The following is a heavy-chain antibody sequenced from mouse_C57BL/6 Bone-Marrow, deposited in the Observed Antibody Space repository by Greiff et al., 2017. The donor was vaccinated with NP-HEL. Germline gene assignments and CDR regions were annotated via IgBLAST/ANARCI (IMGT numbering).Heavy chain of an antibody. J-gene: IGHJ3*01. CDR3: ARHEYWAWFAY. CDR1: GFTFSDYY. V-gene: IGHV5-12*01. CDR2: ISNGGGSP. D-gene: IGHD4-1*01. Sequence: EVQGVESGGGLVQPGGSLKLSCAASGFTFSDYYMYWVRQTPEKRLAWVAYISNGGGSPYYPDTVKGRFPISRDNAKNTLYLQMSRLKSEDTAMYYCARHEYWAWFAYWGQGTLVTVSA.